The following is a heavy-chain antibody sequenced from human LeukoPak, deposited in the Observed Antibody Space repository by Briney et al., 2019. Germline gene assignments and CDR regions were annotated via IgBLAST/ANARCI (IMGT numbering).Heavy chain of an antibody. CDR1: GGTFSSYA. J-gene: IGHJ6*02. CDR2: IIPIFGTA. D-gene: IGHD4-17*01. CDR3: ASLPVATVTTGYYYGMDV. V-gene: IGHV1-69*13. Sequence: ASVNVSCKASGGTFSSYAISWVRQAPGQGLEWMGGIIPIFGTANYAQKFQGRVTITADESTSTAYMELSSLRSEDTAVYYCASLPVATVTTGYYYGMDVWGQGTTVTVSS.